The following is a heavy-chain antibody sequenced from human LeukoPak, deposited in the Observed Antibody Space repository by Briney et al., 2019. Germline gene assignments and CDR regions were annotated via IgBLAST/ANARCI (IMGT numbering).Heavy chain of an antibody. CDR3: ASLYGSGSYYNRPLSY. V-gene: IGHV1-69*01. CDR2: IIPIFGTA. D-gene: IGHD3-10*01. Sequence: SSVKVSCKASGGTFSSYAISWVRQAPGQGLEWMGGIIPIFGTANYAQKFQGRVTITADESTSTAYMELSSLRSEDTAVYYCASLYGSGSYYNRPLSYWGQGTLVTVSS. J-gene: IGHJ4*02. CDR1: GGTFSSYA.